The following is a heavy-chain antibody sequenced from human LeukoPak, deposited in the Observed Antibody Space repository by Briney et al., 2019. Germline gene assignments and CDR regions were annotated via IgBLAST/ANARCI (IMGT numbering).Heavy chain of an antibody. CDR2: ISYDGSNK. CDR1: GFTFSSYG. V-gene: IGHV3-30*18. CDR3: AKVSGSYQGDYFDY. D-gene: IGHD1-26*01. Sequence: GGSLSLSCEASGFTFSSYGMHWVRQAPGKGLEWVAVISYDGSNKYYADSVKGRFTISRDNSKNTLYLQMNSLRAEDTAVYYCAKVSGSYQGDYFDYWGQGTLVTVSS. J-gene: IGHJ4*02.